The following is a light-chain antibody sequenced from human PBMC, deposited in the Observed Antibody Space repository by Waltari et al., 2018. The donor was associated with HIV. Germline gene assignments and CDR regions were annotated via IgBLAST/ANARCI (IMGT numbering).Light chain of an antibody. CDR2: DVN. Sequence: QSALTPPRSVSGSPGQSVTISCTGTSSVVGGYNYVSWYQQHPGKAPRLMIYDVNRRPSGVPGRFSGSKSGNTASLTISGLQAEDEADYYCCSYAGSYTYVFGTGTEVTVL. CDR1: SSVVGGYNY. CDR3: CSYAGSYTYV. J-gene: IGLJ1*01. V-gene: IGLV2-11*01.